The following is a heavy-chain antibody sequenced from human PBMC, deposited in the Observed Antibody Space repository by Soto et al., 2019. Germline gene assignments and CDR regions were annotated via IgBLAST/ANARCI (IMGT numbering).Heavy chain of an antibody. CDR1: GGSFSGYY. J-gene: IGHJ5*02. Sequence: SSETLSLTCAVYGGSFSGYYWSWIRQPPGKGLEWIGEINHSGSTNYNPSLKSRVTISVDTSKNQFSLKLSSVTAADTAVYYCARGFGGRWFDPWGQGTLVTVSS. V-gene: IGHV4-34*01. CDR3: ARGFGGRWFDP. CDR2: INHSGST. D-gene: IGHD3-16*01.